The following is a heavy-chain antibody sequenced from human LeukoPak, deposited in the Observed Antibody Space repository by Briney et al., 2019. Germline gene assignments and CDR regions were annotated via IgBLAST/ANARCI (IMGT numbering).Heavy chain of an antibody. CDR3: ARHTESGFDAFDI. V-gene: IGHV4-59*08. D-gene: IGHD2-8*02. J-gene: IGHJ3*02. Sequence: SETLSLTCTVSGGSISSYYWSWIRQPPGKGLEWIGYIYYSGSTNYNPSLKSRVTISVDTSKNQFSLKLSSVTAADTAVYYCARHTESGFDAFDIWGQGTMVTVSS. CDR1: GGSISSYY. CDR2: IYYSGST.